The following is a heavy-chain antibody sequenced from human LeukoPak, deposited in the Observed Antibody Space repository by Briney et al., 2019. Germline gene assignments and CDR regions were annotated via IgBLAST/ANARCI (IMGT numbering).Heavy chain of an antibody. CDR2: IYYTGST. V-gene: IGHV4-39*01. J-gene: IGHJ4*02. CDR3: ARRGGSGRAFDY. D-gene: IGHD1-26*01. CDR1: GASISGGTYY. Sequence: PSETLSLTCSVSGASISGGTYYWGWIRQPPGKGLEWIGSIYYTGSTYDNPSLKTRVTISVDTSKNQFSLKLSSVTAADTAVYYCARRGGSGRAFDYWGQGTLVTVSS.